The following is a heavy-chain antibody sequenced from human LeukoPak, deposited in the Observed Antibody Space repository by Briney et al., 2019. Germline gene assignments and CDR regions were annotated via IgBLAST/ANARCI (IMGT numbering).Heavy chain of an antibody. CDR3: ARRTDSSGWDAFDI. Sequence: GESLQISCRGSGYSFTSYWIGWVRPMPGKGLEWMGIIYPGDSDTRYSPSFQGQVTISADKSISTAYLQWSSLKASDTAMYYCARRTDSSGWDAFDIWGQGTMVTVSS. J-gene: IGHJ3*02. V-gene: IGHV5-51*01. D-gene: IGHD3-22*01. CDR1: GYSFTSYW. CDR2: IYPGDSDT.